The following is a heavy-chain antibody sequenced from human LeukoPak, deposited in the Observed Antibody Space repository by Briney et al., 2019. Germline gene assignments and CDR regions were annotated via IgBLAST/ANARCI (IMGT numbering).Heavy chain of an antibody. V-gene: IGHV4-34*01. J-gene: IGHJ4*02. CDR2: INHVGSS. CDR1: GESLSNYQ. Sequence: SETLSLTCAVHGESLSNYQWTWIRQSPEKGLEWDGKINHVGSSNYSPSLKSRVAVSLEAPKNQFSLELRSVTAADTAVYYCARGVSTPSDTGDYGGGYYYFDNWGQGILVTVSS. CDR3: ARGVSTPSDTGDYGGGYYYFDN. D-gene: IGHD4-17*01.